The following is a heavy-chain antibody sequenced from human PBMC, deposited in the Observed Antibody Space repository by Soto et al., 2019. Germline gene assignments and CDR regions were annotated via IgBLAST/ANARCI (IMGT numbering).Heavy chain of an antibody. J-gene: IGHJ4*02. Sequence: GGSLRLSCAASGFTFSSYWMHWVRQAPGKGLVWVSRINSDGNSTSYADSVKGRFTISKDNAKMTLYLQMNSLRAEDTAVYYCARDDYRLTGGAFDYWGQGTLVTVSS. CDR2: INSDGNST. D-gene: IGHD4-4*01. CDR1: GFTFSSYW. V-gene: IGHV3-74*01. CDR3: ARDDYRLTGGAFDY.